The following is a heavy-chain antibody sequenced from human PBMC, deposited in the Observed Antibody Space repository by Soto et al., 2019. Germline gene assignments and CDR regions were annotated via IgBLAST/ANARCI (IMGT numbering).Heavy chain of an antibody. CDR2: IMPVFPTP. V-gene: IGHV1-69*12. Sequence: QVQLVQSGAEVKKPGSSVKVSCKTSGGTFSTSAISWVRQAPGQGLEWVGGIMPVFPTPDYAQNFQGRVTITAEDTTTTAYLELTSLRADDTAVYYCARDKDRLQLGGNYYYMLDVWGQGTAITVSS. CDR3: ARDKDRLQLGGNYYYMLDV. D-gene: IGHD1-1*01. J-gene: IGHJ6*02. CDR1: GGTFSTSA.